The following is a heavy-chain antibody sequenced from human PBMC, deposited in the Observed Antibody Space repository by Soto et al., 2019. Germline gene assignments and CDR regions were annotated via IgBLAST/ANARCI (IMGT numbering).Heavy chain of an antibody. V-gene: IGHV4-39*01. Sequence: SETLSLTCTVSGGSISSSSYYWGWIRQPPGKGLEWIGSIYYSGSTYYNPSLKSRVTISVDTSKNQFSLKLSSVTAADTAVYYCASPGRYLYYDFWSGPPWAHFDYWGQGTLVTVSS. CDR1: GGSISSSSYY. D-gene: IGHD3-3*01. CDR3: ASPGRYLYYDFWSGPPWAHFDY. CDR2: IYYSGST. J-gene: IGHJ4*02.